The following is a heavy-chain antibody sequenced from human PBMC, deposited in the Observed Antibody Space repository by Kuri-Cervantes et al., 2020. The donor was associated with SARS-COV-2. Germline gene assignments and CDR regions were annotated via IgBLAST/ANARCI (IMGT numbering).Heavy chain of an antibody. J-gene: IGHJ3*02. CDR2: ISSSSSTI. CDR3: ARRGGYLPPDAFDI. CDR1: GFTFSSYS. V-gene: IGHV3-48*01. Sequence: ETLSLTCAASGFTFSSYSMNWVRQAPGKGLEWVSYISSSSSTIYYADSVKGRFTISRDNAKNSLYVQMNSLRAEDTAVYYCARRGGYLPPDAFDIWGQGTVVTVSS. D-gene: IGHD3-16*02.